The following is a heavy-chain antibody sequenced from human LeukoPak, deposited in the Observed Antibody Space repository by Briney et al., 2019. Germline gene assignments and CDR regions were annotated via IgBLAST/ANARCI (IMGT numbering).Heavy chain of an antibody. CDR1: GYSFTSYW. J-gene: IGHJ4*02. Sequence: GESLKISCKGSGYSFTSYWIGWVRQMPGKGLEWMGIIYPGDSDTRYSPSFQGQVTISADKSISIAYLQWSSLKASDTAMYYCATATPTHHFDFWAQGTLVTVSS. CDR3: ATATPTHHFDF. D-gene: IGHD5-24*01. CDR2: IYPGDSDT. V-gene: IGHV5-51*01.